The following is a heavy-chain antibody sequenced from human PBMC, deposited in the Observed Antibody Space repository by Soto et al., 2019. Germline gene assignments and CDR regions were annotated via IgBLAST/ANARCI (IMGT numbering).Heavy chain of an antibody. Sequence: ASVKVSCKASGYTFTSYGISWVRQAPGQGLEWMGWISAYNGNTNYAQKLQGRVTMATDTSTSTAYMELRSLRSDDTAVYYCARDIVVVPAANGNAFGVQYYYYYGMDVWGQGTTVTVSS. CDR2: ISAYNGNT. V-gene: IGHV1-18*01. CDR3: ARDIVVVPAANGNAFGVQYYYYYGMDV. J-gene: IGHJ6*02. D-gene: IGHD2-2*01. CDR1: GYTFTSYG.